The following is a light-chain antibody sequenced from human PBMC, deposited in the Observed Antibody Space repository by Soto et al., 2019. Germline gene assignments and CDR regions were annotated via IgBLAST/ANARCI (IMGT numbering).Light chain of an antibody. J-gene: IGKJ4*01. CDR1: QDISSF. V-gene: IGKV1-9*01. Sequence: SQLTQSPSSLSASVGDRVTITCRASQDISSFLAWYQQEPGKAPKLLIYAASTLQSGVPSRFSGSGSGTDFTLTISCLQSEDFATYYCQQYYSYPLTFGGGTKVDIK. CDR2: AAS. CDR3: QQYYSYPLT.